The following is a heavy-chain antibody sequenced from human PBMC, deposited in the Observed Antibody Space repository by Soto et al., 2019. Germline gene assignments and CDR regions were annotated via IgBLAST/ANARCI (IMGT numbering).Heavy chain of an antibody. CDR3: ARRIATAGTTRDAEYFQH. Sequence: QLQLQESGPGLVKPSETLSLTCTVSGGSISSSSYYWGWIRQPPGKGLEWIGSVFFSGNTYYNPSLKSRLTISVDTSKNQFSLKLSSVTAADTAVYYCARRIATAGTTRDAEYFQHWGQGTLVTVSS. CDR2: VFFSGNT. CDR1: GGSISSSSYY. J-gene: IGHJ1*01. D-gene: IGHD6-13*01. V-gene: IGHV4-39*01.